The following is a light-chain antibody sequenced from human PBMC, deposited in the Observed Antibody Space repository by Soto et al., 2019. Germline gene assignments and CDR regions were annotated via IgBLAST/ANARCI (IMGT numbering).Light chain of an antibody. J-gene: IGLJ2*01. CDR2: STN. V-gene: IGLV8-61*01. Sequence: QAVVTQEPSFSVSPGGTVTLTCGWSSGSVSTSYYPSWYQQTPGPAPRTLIYSTNTRSSGVPDRFSGSILGNKAALTITGAQADDESDYYCVLYMGSGSVVFGGGTKLTVL. CDR3: VLYMGSGSVV. CDR1: SGSVSTSYY.